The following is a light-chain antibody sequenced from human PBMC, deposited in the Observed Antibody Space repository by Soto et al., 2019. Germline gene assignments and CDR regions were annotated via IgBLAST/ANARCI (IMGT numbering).Light chain of an antibody. V-gene: IGLV1-36*01. CDR1: SSNIGNSA. CDR2: YDD. CDR3: LLWYGGAYF. Sequence: QSVLTQPPSVSEAPRQRVTISCSGSSSNIGNSAVNWYQQVPGKAPKLLIYYDDLKPSGVSARFSGSLLGGKAALTLSGVQPEDEAVYYCLLWYGGAYFFGTGTKVTVL. J-gene: IGLJ1*01.